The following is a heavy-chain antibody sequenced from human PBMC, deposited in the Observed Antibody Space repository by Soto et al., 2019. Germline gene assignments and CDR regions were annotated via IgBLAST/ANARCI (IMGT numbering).Heavy chain of an antibody. D-gene: IGHD3-9*01. CDR1: GYAITSCG. CDR3: ARDRPYYDILTHFDY. Sequence: ASVEVCCTASGYAITSCGSSWVRQSPGQGLEWMGWIGAYNGNTNYAQKLQGRVTMTTDTSTSTAYMELRSLRSDDTAVYYCARDRPYYDILTHFDYWGQGTLLTVSS. V-gene: IGHV1-18*01. J-gene: IGHJ4*02. CDR2: IGAYNGNT.